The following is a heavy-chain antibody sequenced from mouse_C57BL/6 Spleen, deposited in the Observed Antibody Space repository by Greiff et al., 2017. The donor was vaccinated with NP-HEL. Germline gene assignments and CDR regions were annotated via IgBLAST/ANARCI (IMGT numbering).Heavy chain of an antibody. D-gene: IGHD3-1*01. CDR1: GFTFSDYY. Sequence: EVHLVESGGGLVQPGGSLKLSCAASGFTFSDYYMYWVRQTPEKRLEWVAYISNGGGSTYYPDTVKGRFTISRDNAKNTLYLQMSRLKSEDTAMYYCARGGALYAMDYWGQGTSVTVSS. V-gene: IGHV5-12*01. CDR3: ARGGALYAMDY. CDR2: ISNGGGST. J-gene: IGHJ4*01.